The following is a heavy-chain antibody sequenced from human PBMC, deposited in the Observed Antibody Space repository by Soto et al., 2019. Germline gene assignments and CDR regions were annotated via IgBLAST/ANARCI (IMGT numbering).Heavy chain of an antibody. CDR3: ARDQSYRRGWYYFDY. V-gene: IGHV3-33*01. J-gene: IGHJ4*02. CDR1: GYTFSRYG. Sequence: QVRLVESGGGVVQPGRSLRLSCAASGYTFSRYGIHWVRQAPGKGLEWVAVIGYDGKNEYYVDSVKGRFTISRDNSKNTLYLEMNSLRVDDSAVYYCARDQSYRRGWYYFDYWGQGTQVTVSS. D-gene: IGHD6-19*01. CDR2: IGYDGKNE.